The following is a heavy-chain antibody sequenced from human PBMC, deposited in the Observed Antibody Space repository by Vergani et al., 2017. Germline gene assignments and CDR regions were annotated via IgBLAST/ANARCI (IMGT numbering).Heavy chain of an antibody. Sequence: QVQLQESGPGLVKPSETLSLTCTVSGGSISSYYWSWIRQPAGKGLEWIGRIYTSGSTNFNPSLKSRVTISVDTSKNQFSLKLSSVTAADTAVYYCARARFTKYQLPGYFDSWGQGTLVTVYS. V-gene: IGHV4-4*07. CDR2: IYTSGST. CDR1: GGSISSYY. CDR3: ARARFTKYQLPGYFDS. J-gene: IGHJ4*02. D-gene: IGHD2-2*01.